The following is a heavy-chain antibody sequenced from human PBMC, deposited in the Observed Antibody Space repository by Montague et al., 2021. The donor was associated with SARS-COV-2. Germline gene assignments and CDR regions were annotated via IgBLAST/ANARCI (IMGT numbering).Heavy chain of an antibody. J-gene: IGHJ5*01. CDR3: IRGLASVDS. CDR2: VYASGIT. V-gene: IGHV4-61*02. CDR1: GGSISSGSYY. Sequence: TLSLTCTVSGGSISSGSYYWSWIRQPAGKGLEWIGRVYASGITNYNPSLKSRVTISLDTSKNQFSMRLSSVTAADTALYCRIRGLASVDSWGQGTLVTVSS.